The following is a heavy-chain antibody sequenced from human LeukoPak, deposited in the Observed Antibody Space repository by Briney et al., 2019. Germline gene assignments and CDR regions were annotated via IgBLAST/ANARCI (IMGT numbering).Heavy chain of an antibody. CDR1: GDAINDYY. V-gene: IGHV4-59*01. J-gene: IGHJ4*02. CDR2: IYYRGAT. CDR3: AGVFSGRRPFEL. Sequence: SGTLSLTCSVSGDAINDYYWNWIRQPPGKGLEWIGYIYYRGATNYNPSLKSRVTTSIDTSKKQFSLKLSSVTAADTAIYYCAGVFSGRRPFELWGEGTLVTVSS. D-gene: IGHD3-10*01.